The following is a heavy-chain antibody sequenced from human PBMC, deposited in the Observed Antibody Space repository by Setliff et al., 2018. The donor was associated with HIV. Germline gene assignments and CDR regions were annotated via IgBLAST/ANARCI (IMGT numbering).Heavy chain of an antibody. D-gene: IGHD2-21*01. V-gene: IGHV3-23*01. CDR2: VSGSGAST. CDR3: AKEPSSCSAPRPSLCGYFDS. Sequence: GGSLRLSCEVSGLTFSRYAVSWVRQAPGKGLEWVSSVSGSGASTFYADSVKGRFTISSDNSKSTLYLQMNSLRAEDTAVYYCAKEPSSCSAPRPSLCGYFDSWGQGTQVTVSS. CDR1: GLTFSRYA. J-gene: IGHJ4*01.